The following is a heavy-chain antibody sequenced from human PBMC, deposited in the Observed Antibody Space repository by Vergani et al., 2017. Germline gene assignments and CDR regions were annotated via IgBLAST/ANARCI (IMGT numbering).Heavy chain of an antibody. D-gene: IGHD6-13*01. CDR3: ARXCQLWPIGSSSWYTSNYYYGMDV. CDR2: INSDGSST. J-gene: IGHJ6*02. CDR1: GFTFSSYW. V-gene: IGHV3-74*01. Sequence: EVQLVESGGGLVQPGGSLRLSCAASGFTFSSYWMHWVRQAPGKGLVWVSRINSDGSSTSYADSVKGRFTISRDNAKNTLYLQMNSLRAQDTAVYYCARXCQLWPIGSSSWYTSNYYYGMDVWGQGTTVTVSS.